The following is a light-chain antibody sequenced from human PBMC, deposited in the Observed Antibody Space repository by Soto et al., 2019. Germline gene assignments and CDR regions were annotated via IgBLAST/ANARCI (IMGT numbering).Light chain of an antibody. Sequence: EIVLTQSPGTLSLSPGERATLSCRASQSVSSSYLAWYQQKPGQAPRHLIYGASSRATGIPDRFSGSRSGTDFTVTISRLEPEDFAVYYCQQYGSSLYTFGQGTKLEIK. CDR1: QSVSSSY. CDR3: QQYGSSLYT. V-gene: IGKV3-20*01. CDR2: GAS. J-gene: IGKJ2*01.